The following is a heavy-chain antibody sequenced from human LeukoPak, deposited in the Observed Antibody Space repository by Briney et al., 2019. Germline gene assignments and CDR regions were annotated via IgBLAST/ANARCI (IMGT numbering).Heavy chain of an antibody. CDR1: GNSLNNYH. J-gene: IGHJ6*02. D-gene: IGHD3-9*01. Sequence: ASVKVSCKASGNSLNNYHMHWVRQAPGQGLEWLGIIRPGGDGPSYAQKFQGRVTMTRDMSTSTVYMELSSLRSEDTAVYYCAREKGVAYYDILTGYLYYYGMDVWGQGTTVTVSS. CDR3: AREKGVAYYDILTGYLYYYGMDV. CDR2: IRPGGDGP. V-gene: IGHV1-46*02.